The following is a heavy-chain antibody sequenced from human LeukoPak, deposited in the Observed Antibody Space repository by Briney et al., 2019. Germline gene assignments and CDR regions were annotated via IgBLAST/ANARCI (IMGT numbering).Heavy chain of an antibody. V-gene: IGHV4-59*01. J-gene: IGHJ3*02. CDR1: GGSISSYY. D-gene: IGHD2-15*01. Sequence: SETLSLTCTVSGGSISSYYWGWIRQPPGKGLEWIGYIYYSGSTNYNPSLKSRVTISVDTSKNQFSLKLSSVTAADTAVYYCARGDLGYCSGGSCDTPENAFDIWGQGTMVTVSS. CDR2: IYYSGST. CDR3: ARGDLGYCSGGSCDTPENAFDI.